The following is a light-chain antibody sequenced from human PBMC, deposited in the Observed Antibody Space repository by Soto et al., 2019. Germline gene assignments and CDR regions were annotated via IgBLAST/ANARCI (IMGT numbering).Light chain of an antibody. J-gene: IGKJ1*01. CDR1: QSVGPN. V-gene: IGKV3-15*01. Sequence: EIVLTQSPATLSVSPGERATLSCRASQSVGPNLVWYQQKFGQAPRLLIYGVSTRATGVPARFSGSGSGTEFTLSISSLQSEDFAVYYCQQYYNWPRTFGQGTKVDI. CDR3: QQYYNWPRT. CDR2: GVS.